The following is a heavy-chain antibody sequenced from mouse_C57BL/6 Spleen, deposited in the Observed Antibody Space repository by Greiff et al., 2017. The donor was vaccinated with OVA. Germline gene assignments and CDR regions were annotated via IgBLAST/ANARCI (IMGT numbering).Heavy chain of an antibody. J-gene: IGHJ3*01. Sequence: VQLKQSGPELVKPGASVEIPCKASGYTFTDYNMDWVKQSHGKSLEWIGDINPNNGGTIYNQKFKGKATLTVDKSSSTAYMELRSLTSEDTAVYYCAKLEGFAYWGQGTLVTVSA. D-gene: IGHD1-3*01. CDR1: GYTFTDYN. CDR2: INPNNGGT. CDR3: AKLEGFAY. V-gene: IGHV1-18*01.